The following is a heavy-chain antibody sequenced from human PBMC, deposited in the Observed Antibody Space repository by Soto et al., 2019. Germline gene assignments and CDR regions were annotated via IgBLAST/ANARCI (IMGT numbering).Heavy chain of an antibody. Sequence: QVQLVESGGGLVKIGGSLRLSCAASGFTFRDHYMTWIRQVPGKGLEWVSYISASSTTIYYADPVKGRFTISRDNAKNSVFLQMNSLRAEDTAVYYCARDIRGANWGQGTLVTVSS. CDR1: GFTFRDHY. V-gene: IGHV3-11*01. CDR3: ARDIRGAN. J-gene: IGHJ4*02. CDR2: ISASSTTI.